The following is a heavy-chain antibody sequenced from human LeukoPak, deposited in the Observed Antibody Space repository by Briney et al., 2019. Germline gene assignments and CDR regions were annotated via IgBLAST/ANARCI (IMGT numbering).Heavy chain of an antibody. CDR3: ASDGAKFGALTYYYYYMAV. V-gene: IGHV3-23*01. CDR2: ISGSGGST. D-gene: IGHD3-10*01. CDR1: GFTFSSYA. Sequence: GGSLRLSCAASGFTFSSYAMSWVRQAPGKGLEWVSAISGSGGSTYYADSVRGRFTISRDNSKNTLYLQMNSLKAEDTAVYSCASDGAKFGALTYYYYYMAVWGKGTTVTVPS. J-gene: IGHJ6*03.